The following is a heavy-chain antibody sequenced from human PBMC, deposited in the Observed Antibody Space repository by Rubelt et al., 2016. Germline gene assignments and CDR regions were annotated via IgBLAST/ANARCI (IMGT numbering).Heavy chain of an antibody. CDR2: VYFSGKT. CDR1: GGSISPYY. J-gene: IGHJ4*02. CDR3: ARLYRYGRCSTCYYFDC. D-gene: IGHD2-2*01. Sequence: QLQLRESGPGLVKPSETLSLTCTVSGGSISPYYWGWIRQPPGKGLEWIGGVYFSGKTYYSQSLKRRGNIPGETSKRQFFRTLSLVAAADVAVYYCARLYRYGRCSTCYYFDCWGQGTLVTVSS. V-gene: IGHV4-59*05.